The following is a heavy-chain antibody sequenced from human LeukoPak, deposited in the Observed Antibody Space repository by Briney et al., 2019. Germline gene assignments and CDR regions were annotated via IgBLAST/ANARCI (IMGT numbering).Heavy chain of an antibody. CDR3: AGGRLVATSKAVAIDY. D-gene: IGHD5-12*01. V-gene: IGHV3-74*01. CDR1: GFTFSNYW. Sequence: PGVSLRLSCVASGFTFSNYWMHWVRQPPGKGLVWVSRIYVDGRTTNYADSVKGRFTISRDNAKNTLYLQMNNLRADDTAVYYCAGGRLVATSKAVAIDYWGQGTLVTVSS. CDR2: IYVDGRTT. J-gene: IGHJ4*02.